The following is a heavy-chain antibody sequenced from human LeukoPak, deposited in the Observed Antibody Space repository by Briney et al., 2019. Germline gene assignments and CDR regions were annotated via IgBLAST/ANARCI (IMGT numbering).Heavy chain of an antibody. CDR2: ISSNGGST. CDR3: ARVGPTDAFDI. Sequence: GGSLRLSCAASGFTFSSYAMSWVRQAPGKGLEYVSAISSNGGSTYYANSVKGRFTISRDNSKNTLYLQMGSLRAEDMAVYYCARVGPTDAFDIWGQGTMVTVSS. V-gene: IGHV3-64*01. J-gene: IGHJ3*02. CDR1: GFTFSSYA.